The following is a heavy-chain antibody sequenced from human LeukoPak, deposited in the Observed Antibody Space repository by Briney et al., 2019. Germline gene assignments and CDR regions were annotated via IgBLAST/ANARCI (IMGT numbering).Heavy chain of an antibody. D-gene: IGHD1-26*01. V-gene: IGHV1-3*01. CDR3: ARVRDSGSYFYPWFDP. Sequence: ASVKVSCKASGYTSTSYAMHWVRQAPGQRLEWMGWINAGNGNTKYSQKFQGRVTITRDTSTSTVYMELSSLRSEDTAVYYCARVRDSGSYFYPWFDPWGQGTLVTVSS. J-gene: IGHJ5*02. CDR1: GYTSTSYA. CDR2: INAGNGNT.